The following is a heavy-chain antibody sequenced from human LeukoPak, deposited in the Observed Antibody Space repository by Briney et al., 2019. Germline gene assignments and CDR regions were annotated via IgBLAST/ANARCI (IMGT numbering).Heavy chain of an antibody. CDR2: IYYSGST. Sequence: SETLSLTCTVSGGSISSYYWSWIRQPPGKGLEWIGYIYYSGSTNYNPSLKSRVTISVDTSKNQFSLKLSSVTAADTAVYYCARRGVMSYYYYYYMDVWGKGTTVTVSS. CDR3: ARRGVMSYYYYYYMDV. J-gene: IGHJ6*03. CDR1: GGSISSYY. V-gene: IGHV4-59*12. D-gene: IGHD3-10*01.